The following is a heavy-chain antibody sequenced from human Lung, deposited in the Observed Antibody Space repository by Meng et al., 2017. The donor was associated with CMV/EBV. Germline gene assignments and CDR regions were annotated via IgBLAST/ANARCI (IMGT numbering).Heavy chain of an antibody. J-gene: IGHJ4*02. CDR1: GGSISSSNW. V-gene: IGHV4-4*02. CDR3: ASFPPPGKQWLVTDY. Sequence: QVRLQGPGPGRVQPSGTLSLTCAVSGGSISSSNWWSWVRQPAGKGLEWIGEIYHSGSTNYNPSLKSRVTISVDKSKNQFSLKLSSVTAADTAVYYCASFPPPGKQWLVTDYWGQGTLVTVSS. D-gene: IGHD6-19*01. CDR2: IYHSGST.